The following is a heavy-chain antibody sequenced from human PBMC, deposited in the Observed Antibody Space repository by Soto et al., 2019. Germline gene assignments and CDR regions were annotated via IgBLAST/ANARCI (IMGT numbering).Heavy chain of an antibody. CDR3: ARRPSTVTTGAYYYYGMDV. D-gene: IGHD4-4*01. V-gene: IGHV5-10-1*01. CDR1: GYSFTSYL. J-gene: IGHJ6*04. CDR2: IDHSDSYT. Sequence: GAPLKLSCKGSGYSFTSYLNSCVHQIPGKGLEWMVRIDHSDSYTNYSPSFQGHVTISADKAISTAYLQWSSLKASDTAMYYCARRPSTVTTGAYYYYGMDVCGKGTKVTVSS.